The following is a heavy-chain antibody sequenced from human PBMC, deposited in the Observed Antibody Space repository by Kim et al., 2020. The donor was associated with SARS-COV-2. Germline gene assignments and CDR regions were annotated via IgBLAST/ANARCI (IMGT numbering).Heavy chain of an antibody. CDR2: KSGST. Sequence: KSGSTGYAQKFQGRVTMSRDTSTNTADMELNSLRVEDTAVYYCARGERLDSWGQGTLVTVSS. CDR3: ARGERLDS. V-gene: IGHV1-8*01. D-gene: IGHD1-26*01. J-gene: IGHJ4*02.